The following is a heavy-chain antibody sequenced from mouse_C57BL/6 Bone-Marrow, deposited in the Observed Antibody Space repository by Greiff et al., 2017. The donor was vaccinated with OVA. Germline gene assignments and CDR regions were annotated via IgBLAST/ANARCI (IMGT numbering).Heavy chain of an antibody. Sequence: QVQLQQPGAELVKPGASVKLSCKASGYTFTSYWMHWVKQRPGPGLEWIGMIHPNSGSTNYNEKFKSKATLTVDKSSSTAYMQLSSLTSEDSAVYYCANYGYYYAMDYWGQGTSVTVSS. CDR2: IHPNSGST. J-gene: IGHJ4*01. CDR3: ANYGYYYAMDY. CDR1: GYTFTSYW. D-gene: IGHD2-2*01. V-gene: IGHV1-64*01.